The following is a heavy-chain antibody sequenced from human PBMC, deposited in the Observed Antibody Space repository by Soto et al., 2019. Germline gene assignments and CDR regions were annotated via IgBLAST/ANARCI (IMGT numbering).Heavy chain of an antibody. J-gene: IGHJ4*02. D-gene: IGHD1-26*01. CDR3: AKHMVGSVFSSFNL. CDR2: ISDSDGTT. CDR1: GFTFCNYA. Sequence: PVGSLILSCVAFGFTFCNYAMTWFRQPPGEGLEWVSVISDSDGTTSYADSVKGRFTISRDNSKNTLYLQMNSLRAEDTAVYYWAKHMVGSVFSSFNLWGQG. V-gene: IGHV3-23*01.